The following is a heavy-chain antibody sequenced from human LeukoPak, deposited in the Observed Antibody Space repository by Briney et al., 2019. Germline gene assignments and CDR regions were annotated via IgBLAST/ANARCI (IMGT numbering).Heavy chain of an antibody. V-gene: IGHV3-48*02. D-gene: IGHD4-17*01. Sequence: PGESLRLSRAASGFSFSTYSMNWVRQAPGKGLEWVSYISSSSSTIYYADSVKGRFTISRDNAKNSLYLQMNSLRDEDTAVYYCARDRATVTTSDGLDIWGQGTMVTVSS. CDR3: ARDRATVTTSDGLDI. CDR1: GFSFSTYS. J-gene: IGHJ3*02. CDR2: ISSSSSTI.